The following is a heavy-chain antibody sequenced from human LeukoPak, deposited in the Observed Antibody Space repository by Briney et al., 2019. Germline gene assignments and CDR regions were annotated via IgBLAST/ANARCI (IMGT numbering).Heavy chain of an antibody. J-gene: IGHJ4*02. V-gene: IGHV3-30*03. CDR2: ISYDGSNK. CDR1: GFIFSNYV. D-gene: IGHD1-1*01. Sequence: GGSLRPSCAASGFIFSNYVMHWVRQAPGKGLEWVAVISYDGSNKYYADSVKGRFTISRDNSRNVLYLQMNSLRAEDTAVYYSTRDWNDLDYWGQGTLVTVSS. CDR3: TRDWNDLDY.